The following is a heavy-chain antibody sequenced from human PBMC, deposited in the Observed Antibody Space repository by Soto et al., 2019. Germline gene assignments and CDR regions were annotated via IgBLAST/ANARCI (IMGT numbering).Heavy chain of an antibody. D-gene: IGHD6-13*01. J-gene: IGHJ4*02. CDR2: ISYDGSNK. Sequence: SLRLSCVTSGCSFNYFAIHCVRQTPGKGLEWVAAISYDGSNKYYANSVKGRFTISRDNSKNTLYLQMNSLRADDTAVYYCARVLAAAGRGYFDYWGQRTLVTVSS. CDR1: GCSFNYFA. V-gene: IGHV3-30-3*01. CDR3: ARVLAAAGRGYFDY.